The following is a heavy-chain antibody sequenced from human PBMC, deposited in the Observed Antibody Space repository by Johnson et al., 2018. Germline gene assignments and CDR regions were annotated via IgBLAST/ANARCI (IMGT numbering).Heavy chain of an antibody. J-gene: IGHJ3*02. CDR2: ISYDGRSE. V-gene: IGHV3-30*04. CDR3: VGEGRPGETDAFDI. CDR1: GFGFGTKT. D-gene: IGHD1-26*01. Sequence: QVQLVESGGGVVQPGRSLRLSCAAPGFGFGTKTMHWVRQAPGKGLEWVALISYDGRSEQYGDSVKGRFTISRDNSKNTLFLQMDSLRAEDTALDYWVGEGRPGETDAFDIWGRGTMVIVSS.